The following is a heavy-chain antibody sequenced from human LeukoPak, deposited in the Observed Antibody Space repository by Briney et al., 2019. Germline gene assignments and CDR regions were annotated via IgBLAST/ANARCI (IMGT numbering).Heavy chain of an antibody. Sequence: PGGSLRLSCAASGFTFSNYWMHWVRQAPGKGLVWVSHINTDGSSTTYADSVKGRFTISRDNAKNTLYLQMNSLRAEDTAVYYCAKDLIELSIGSPNWFDPWGQGTLVTVSS. D-gene: IGHD1-26*01. CDR1: GFTFSNYW. CDR3: AKDLIELSIGSPNWFDP. CDR2: INTDGSST. V-gene: IGHV3-74*03. J-gene: IGHJ5*02.